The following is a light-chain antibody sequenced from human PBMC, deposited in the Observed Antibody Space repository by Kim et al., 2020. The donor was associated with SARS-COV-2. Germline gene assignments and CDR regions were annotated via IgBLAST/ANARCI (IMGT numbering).Light chain of an antibody. CDR3: SSYTVNTKAV. CDR1: SSDIGSFAY. CDR2: DVT. Sequence: QSALTQPASVSGSPGQSITISCTATSSDIGSFAYVFWYQQHPGKAPKLIISDVTKRPSGVSSRFSGFKSGNTASLTIYGLQPEDEADYYCSSYTVNTKAVFGTGTKVTVL. J-gene: IGLJ1*01. V-gene: IGLV2-14*03.